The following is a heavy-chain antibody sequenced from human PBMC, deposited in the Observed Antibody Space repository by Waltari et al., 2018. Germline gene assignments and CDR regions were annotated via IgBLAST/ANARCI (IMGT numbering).Heavy chain of an antibody. J-gene: IGHJ5*02. CDR2: ISSSSSYI. D-gene: IGHD6-19*01. V-gene: IGHV3-21*01. CDR1: GFTFSSYS. CDR3: ARDHSPAVAAPLIGWFDP. Sequence: EVQLVESGGGLVKPGGSLRLYCAASGFTFSSYSMNWVRQAPGKGLEWVSSISSSSSYIYYADSVKGRFTSTRDNAKNSLYLQMNSLRAEDTAVYYCARDHSPAVAAPLIGWFDPWGQGTLVTVSS.